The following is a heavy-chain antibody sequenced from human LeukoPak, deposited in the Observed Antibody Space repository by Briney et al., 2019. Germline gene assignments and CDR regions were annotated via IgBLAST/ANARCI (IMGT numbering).Heavy chain of an antibody. CDR2: ISGSGGST. D-gene: IGHD3-3*01. CDR3: AKWSTIFGVVIAAHYYYYGMDV. V-gene: IGHV3-23*01. CDR1: GFTFSSYA. J-gene: IGHJ6*02. Sequence: GGSLRLSCAASGFTFSSYAMSWVRQAPGKGLEWVSAISGSGGSTYYADSVKGRFTISRDNSKNTLYLQMNSLRAGDTAVYYCAKWSTIFGVVIAAHYYYYGMDVWGQGTTVTVSS.